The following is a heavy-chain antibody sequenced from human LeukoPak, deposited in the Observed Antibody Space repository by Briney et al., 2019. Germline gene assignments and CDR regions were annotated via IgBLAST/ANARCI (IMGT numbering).Heavy chain of an antibody. J-gene: IGHJ5*02. CDR1: GGSISSGGYY. D-gene: IGHD3-10*01. Sequence: SETLSLTCTVSGGSISSGGYYWSWIRQPPGKGLEWIGYIYHSGSTYYNPSLKSRVTISVDRSKNQFSLKLSSVTAADTAVYYCARVNYGNWFDPWGQGTLVTVSS. CDR3: ARVNYGNWFDP. CDR2: IYHSGST. V-gene: IGHV4-30-2*01.